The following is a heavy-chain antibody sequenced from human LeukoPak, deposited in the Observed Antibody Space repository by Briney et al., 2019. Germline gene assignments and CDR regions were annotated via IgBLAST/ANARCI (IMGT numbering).Heavy chain of an antibody. CDR1: GFTFSTYA. CDR2: IGGGGRDT. CDR3: VREKGAPGSFDN. Sequence: GGSLRLSCAASGFTFSTYAMSWVRQAPGKGLEWLSTIGGGGRDTFYADSVKGRFTVSRDNSKNTLYLQMNSLRAEDTAVFYCVREKGAPGSFDNWGQGTMVAVSS. D-gene: IGHD3-9*01. V-gene: IGHV3-23*01. J-gene: IGHJ3*02.